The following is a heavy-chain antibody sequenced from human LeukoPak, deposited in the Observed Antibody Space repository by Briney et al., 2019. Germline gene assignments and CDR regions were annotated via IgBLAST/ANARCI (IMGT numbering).Heavy chain of an antibody. CDR2: VGDTGDST. J-gene: IGHJ4*02. V-gene: IGHV3-23*01. CDR1: GFTFSSYA. CDR3: AKWAGYSTSTPFDY. D-gene: IGHD6-13*01. Sequence: GRSLRLSCAASGFTFSSYAMSWVRQAPGKGLEWVSFVGDTGDSTYYADSVKGRFTTSRDNSKNTLYLQMNSLRVEDTAVYYCAKWAGYSTSTPFDYWGQGTLVTVSP.